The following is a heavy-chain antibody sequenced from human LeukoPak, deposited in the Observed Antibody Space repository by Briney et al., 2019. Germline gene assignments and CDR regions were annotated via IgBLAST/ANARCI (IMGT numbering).Heavy chain of an antibody. CDR3: ARETNLGS. Sequence: GGSLRLSCAASGFSISMYWMSWVRQAPGKGLEFVATIKQDGIAKYSMGSVKGRFTISRENAKNSLYLQMNSLRAEDTALYYCARETNLGSWGQGTLVTVSS. CDR2: IKQDGIAK. CDR1: GFSISMYW. J-gene: IGHJ4*02. V-gene: IGHV3-7*01.